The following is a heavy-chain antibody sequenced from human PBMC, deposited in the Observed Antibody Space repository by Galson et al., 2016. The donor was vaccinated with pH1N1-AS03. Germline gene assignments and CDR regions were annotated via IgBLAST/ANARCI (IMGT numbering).Heavy chain of an antibody. D-gene: IGHD1-26*01. CDR3: ATSLRLRGITFEN. Sequence: SLRLSCAASGFTFTSYSMNWVRQAPGKGLEWVSFISDTGTSNYCADSVKGRFTISRDNVENSLSLQMNSLKNEDTAVYYCATSLRLRGITFENWGQGILVTVSS. J-gene: IGHJ4*02. CDR2: ISDTGTSN. V-gene: IGHV3-48*02. CDR1: GFTFTSYS.